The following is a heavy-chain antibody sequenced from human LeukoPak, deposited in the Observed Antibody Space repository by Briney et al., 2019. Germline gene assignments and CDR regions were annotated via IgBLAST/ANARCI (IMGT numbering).Heavy chain of an antibody. CDR1: GFTFSSYA. Sequence: PGGSLRLSCAASGFTFSSYAMSWVRQAPGKGLEWVSAISGSGGSTYYADSVKGRFTISRDNSKNTLYLQMNSLRAEDTAVYYCAKGEAELNYYDSSGYYFDYWGQGTLVTVSS. CDR2: ISGSGGST. V-gene: IGHV3-23*01. J-gene: IGHJ4*02. D-gene: IGHD3-22*01. CDR3: AKGEAELNYYDSSGYYFDY.